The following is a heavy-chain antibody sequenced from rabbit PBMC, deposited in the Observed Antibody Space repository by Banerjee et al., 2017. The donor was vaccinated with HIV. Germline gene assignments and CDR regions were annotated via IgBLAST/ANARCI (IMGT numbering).Heavy chain of an antibody. D-gene: IGHD6-1*01. CDR1: GFSFSGSHY. V-gene: IGHV1S40*01. CDR3: ARLGHADYPYAYGLKL. Sequence: QSLQESGGGLVKPEGSLTLTCTASGFSFSGSHYMCWVRQAPGKGLEWVACMYTGDSGSTYYASWAKGRFTISKTSSTTVTLQMTSLTVADTATYFCARLGHADYPYAYGLKLWGPGTLVTVS. CDR2: MYTGDSGST. J-gene: IGHJ4*01.